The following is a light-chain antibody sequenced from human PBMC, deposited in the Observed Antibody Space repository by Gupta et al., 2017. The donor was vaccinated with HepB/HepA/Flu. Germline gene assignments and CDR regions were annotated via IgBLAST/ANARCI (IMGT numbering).Light chain of an antibody. J-gene: IGLJ3*02. CDR3: SSYAGSSDYWV. Sequence: QSALTQPPSASGSPGQSVALSCTGTSSDVGAYNFVSWYQQHPGKAPKLLIYEVNKRPSGVPDRFSGSKSGNTASLTVSGLQAEDETDYFCSSYAGSSDYWVFGGGTKLTVL. CDR1: SSDVGAYNF. V-gene: IGLV2-8*01. CDR2: EVN.